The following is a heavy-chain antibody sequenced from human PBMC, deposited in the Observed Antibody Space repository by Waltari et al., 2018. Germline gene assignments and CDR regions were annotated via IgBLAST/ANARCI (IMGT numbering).Heavy chain of an antibody. J-gene: IGHJ4*02. CDR1: GSAVSDPH. CDR2: IYSGVSA. CDR3: ARGPPISAKWELCWFDY. V-gene: IGHV3-53*01. Sequence: EGQVVESGGGPTQPGGYLRHTCAGSGSAVSDPHRSWVRQAPGKGLEWVAVIYSGVSAYYADAVKCRFTISRDSSENTFYLQMSSLRVEDTAVYYCARGPPISAKWELCWFDYWGQGTLVTVSS. D-gene: IGHD3-16*01.